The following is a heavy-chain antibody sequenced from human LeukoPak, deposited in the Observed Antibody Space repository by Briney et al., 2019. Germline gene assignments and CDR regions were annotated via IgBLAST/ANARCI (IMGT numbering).Heavy chain of an antibody. D-gene: IGHD2-15*01. CDR3: AREGGWFDP. CDR1: GFTFSSYG. J-gene: IGHJ5*02. V-gene: IGHV3-33*01. Sequence: GRSLRLSCAASGFTFSSYGMHWVRQAPGKGLEWVAVIWYDGSNKYYADSVKGRFTISRDNSKNTLYLQMNSLRAEDTAVYYCAREGGWFDPWGQGTLVTVSS. CDR2: IWYDGSNK.